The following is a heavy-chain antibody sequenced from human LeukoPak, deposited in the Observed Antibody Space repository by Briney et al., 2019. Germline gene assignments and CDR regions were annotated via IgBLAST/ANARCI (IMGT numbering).Heavy chain of an antibody. Sequence: GGSLRLSCAVSGFSFSSQWMTWVRQAPGTGLEWVATINSDGSAKYLVDFVKGRFTISRDNAKNLVYLQMSILRAEDTAVYYCADLGTSDCGQGTLVTVSS. J-gene: IGHJ4*02. V-gene: IGHV3-7*01. CDR2: INSDGSAK. CDR1: GFSFSSQW. D-gene: IGHD1-7*01. CDR3: ADLGTSD.